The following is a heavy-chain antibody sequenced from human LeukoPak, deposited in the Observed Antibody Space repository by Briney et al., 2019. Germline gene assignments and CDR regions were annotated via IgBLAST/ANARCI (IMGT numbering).Heavy chain of an antibody. J-gene: IGHJ4*02. CDR3: TMYFYDSSGYYSPDFDY. V-gene: IGHV3-15*01. D-gene: IGHD3-22*01. Sequence: GGSLRLSCAASGFTFSSAWMSWVRQAPGKGLEWVGRIKSKTDGGTTDYAAPVKGRFTISRDDSKNTLYLQMNSLKTEDTAVYYCTMYFYDSSGYYSPDFDYWGQGTLVTVSS. CDR2: IKSKTDGGTT. CDR1: GFTFSSAW.